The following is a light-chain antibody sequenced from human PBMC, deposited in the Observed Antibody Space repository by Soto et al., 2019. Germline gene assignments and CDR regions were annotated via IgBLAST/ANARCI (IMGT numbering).Light chain of an antibody. V-gene: IGLV2-14*01. Sequence: QSALTQPASLSGSPGQSITISCSGTSRDIGAYNLVSWYQQLPGKAPKLLIYEVRSRPYGISYRFSGYKSGTTASLTISSLLPEDEADYYCSAYTSRSTLVFGGGTKRTVL. CDR3: SAYTSRSTLV. CDR1: SRDIGAYNL. CDR2: EVR. J-gene: IGLJ2*01.